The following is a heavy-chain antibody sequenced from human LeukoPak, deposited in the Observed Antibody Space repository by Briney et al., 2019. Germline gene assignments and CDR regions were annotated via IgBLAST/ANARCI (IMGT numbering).Heavy chain of an antibody. J-gene: IGHJ4*02. V-gene: IGHV3-30*03. Sequence: GGSLRLSCAASGFTFSSYGMHWVRQAPGKGLEWVAVISYHGSNENYADSVKGRFTISRDNSKNTLYLQMNSLRAEDTAVYYCARVMGRYCSSTSCYVDYWGQGTLVTVSS. CDR1: GFTFSSYG. CDR3: ARVMGRYCSSTSCYVDY. D-gene: IGHD2-2*01. CDR2: ISYHGSNE.